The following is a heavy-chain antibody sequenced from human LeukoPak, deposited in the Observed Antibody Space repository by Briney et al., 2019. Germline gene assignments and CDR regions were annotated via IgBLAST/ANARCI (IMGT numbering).Heavy chain of an antibody. CDR2: IYSGGGT. CDR3: TRGPVTTPRTYFFDY. D-gene: IGHD4-17*01. CDR1: GFTFSSYA. J-gene: IGHJ4*02. Sequence: GGSLRLSCAASGFTFSSYAMSWVRQAPGKGLEWVSVIYSGGGTYYADSVKGRFTISRDNSKNTLYLQMNTLRPDDTAVYYCTRGPVTTPRTYFFDYWGQGTLVTVSS. V-gene: IGHV3-53*01.